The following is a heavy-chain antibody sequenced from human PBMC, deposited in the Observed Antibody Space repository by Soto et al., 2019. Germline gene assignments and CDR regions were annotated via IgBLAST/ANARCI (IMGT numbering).Heavy chain of an antibody. J-gene: IGHJ4*02. V-gene: IGHV3-72*01. D-gene: IGHD2-15*01. CDR3: VVEVYGSGSSCFESDH. CDR2: TRNGANDYTT. CDR1: GFTFNDHY. Sequence: EVQLVESGGGLVQPGGSLRLSCATSGFTFNDHYLDWVRQAPGKGLEWVGRTRNGANDYTTEYAASVKGRFTISRDESKNSRYLQMNSLKTEDTAVDYCVVEVYGSGSSCFESDHWGQGTLVIVSS.